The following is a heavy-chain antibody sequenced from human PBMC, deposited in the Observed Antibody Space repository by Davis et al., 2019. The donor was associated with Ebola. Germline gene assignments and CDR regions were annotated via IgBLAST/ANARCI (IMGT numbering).Heavy chain of an antibody. J-gene: IGHJ4*02. V-gene: IGHV2-26*01. Sequence: SGPTLVKPTATLTLTCTVSGFSLSEHGVGVSWIRQPPGKALEWLAHIFSNDEKSFSASLKSRLTISKDTSKSQVVLTMTNMDPVDTATYYCAHRSPSGYDYDYWGQGTLVTVSS. CDR2: IFSNDEK. CDR1: GFSLSEHGVG. D-gene: IGHD5-12*01. CDR3: AHRSPSGYDYDY.